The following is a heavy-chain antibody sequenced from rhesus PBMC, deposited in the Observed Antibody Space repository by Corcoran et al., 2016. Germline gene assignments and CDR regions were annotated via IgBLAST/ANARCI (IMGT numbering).Heavy chain of an antibody. CDR2: IYGSSGST. V-gene: IGHV4-76*01. Sequence: QVQLQESGPGVVKPSETLSLTCAVSGYSISSGYDWSWIRQPPGKGLEWIGYIYGSSGSTNYNPSLKNRVTISKDTSKNQFSLKLSSVTAADTAVYYWASLDYWGQGVLVTVSS. CDR3: ASLDY. CDR1: GYSISSGYD. J-gene: IGHJ4*01.